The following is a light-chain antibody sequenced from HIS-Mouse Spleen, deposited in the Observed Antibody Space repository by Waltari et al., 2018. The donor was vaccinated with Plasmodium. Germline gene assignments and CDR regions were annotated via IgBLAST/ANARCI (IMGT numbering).Light chain of an antibody. CDR1: QSVSSN. J-gene: IGKJ3*01. CDR3: QHYNNWSFT. Sequence: EIVMTQSPATLSVSPGERATLSCRASQSVSSNLAWYQQKPGQAPRLLIYGASTRATGIPARFSGSGSWTEFTLTISSLQSEDFAVYYCQHYNNWSFTFCPVTKVDIK. CDR2: GAS. V-gene: IGKV3-15*01.